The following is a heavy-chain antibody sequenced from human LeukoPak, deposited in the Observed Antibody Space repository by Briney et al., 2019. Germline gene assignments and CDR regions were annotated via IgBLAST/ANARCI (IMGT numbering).Heavy chain of an antibody. CDR2: INHSGST. Sequence: SETLSLTCTVSGGFISSSSYYWSWIRQPPGTGLEWLGEINHSGSTNYNPSLKSRVTISVDTSKNQFSLTLSSVTAADTAVYYCAGPIYYGSGSYYNVVKFDYWGQGTLVTVSS. CDR3: AGPIYYGSGSYYNVVKFDY. J-gene: IGHJ4*02. V-gene: IGHV4-39*07. D-gene: IGHD3-10*01. CDR1: GGFISSSSYY.